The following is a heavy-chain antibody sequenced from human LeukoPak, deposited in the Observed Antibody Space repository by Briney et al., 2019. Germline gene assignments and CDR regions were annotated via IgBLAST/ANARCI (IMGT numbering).Heavy chain of an antibody. CDR2: INPNSGGT. V-gene: IGHV1-2*02. D-gene: IGHD6-13*01. J-gene: IGHJ6*02. Sequence: ASVKVSCKASGYTFTGYYMHWVRQAPGQGLEWMGCINPNSGGTNYAQKFQGRVTMTRDTSISTAYTELSRLRSDDTAVYYCAREVAAAEGTINYYYGMDVWGQGTTVTVSS. CDR3: AREVAAAEGTINYYYGMDV. CDR1: GYTFTGYY.